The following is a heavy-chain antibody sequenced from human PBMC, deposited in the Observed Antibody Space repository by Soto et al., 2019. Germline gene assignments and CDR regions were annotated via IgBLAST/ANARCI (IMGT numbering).Heavy chain of an antibody. CDR1: GFNFSRCN. Sequence: GGSLRLSCAASGFNFSRCNMNWVRQAPGKGLEWVSHISSRSSVIHYADSVKGRFTISRDNAKNSLYLQMNSLRDEDTAVYYCARADWDSWGQGTLVTVSS. CDR3: ARADWDS. V-gene: IGHV3-48*02. J-gene: IGHJ4*02. D-gene: IGHD3-9*01. CDR2: ISSRSSVI.